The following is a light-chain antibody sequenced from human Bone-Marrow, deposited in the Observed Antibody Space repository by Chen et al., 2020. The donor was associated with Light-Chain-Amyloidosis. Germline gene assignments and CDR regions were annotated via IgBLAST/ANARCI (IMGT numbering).Light chain of an antibody. V-gene: IGLV4-69*01. Sequence: QLVLTQSPSASASLGASVTLTCTLSSGHGRYAIAWHQQQPEKGPRYLMKLNSDGSHDKGDGIPDRFSGSSSGAERYLTLSSLQSEDEADYHCQTWGSGPWVFGGGTKLTVL. CDR2: LNSDGSH. CDR3: QTWGSGPWV. CDR1: SGHGRYA. J-gene: IGLJ3*02.